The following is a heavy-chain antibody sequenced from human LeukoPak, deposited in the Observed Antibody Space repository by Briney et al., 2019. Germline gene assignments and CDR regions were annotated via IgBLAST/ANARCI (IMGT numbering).Heavy chain of an antibody. Sequence: VASVTVSCKASGYTFTGYYIHWVRQAPGQGLEWMGWINPNSSGTKYAQKFQGRVTMTRDTSISTAYMELSRLRSDDTAVYYCARLSAGYSSSWCRYYFDYWGQGTLVTVSS. D-gene: IGHD6-13*01. V-gene: IGHV1-2*02. J-gene: IGHJ4*02. CDR2: INPNSSGT. CDR1: GYTFTGYY. CDR3: ARLSAGYSSSWCRYYFDY.